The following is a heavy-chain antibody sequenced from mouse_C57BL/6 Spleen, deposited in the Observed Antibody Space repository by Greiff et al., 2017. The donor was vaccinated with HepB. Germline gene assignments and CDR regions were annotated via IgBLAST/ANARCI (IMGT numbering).Heavy chain of an antibody. V-gene: IGHV1-69*01. Sequence: QVHVKQPGAELVMPGASVKLSCKASGYTFTSYWMHWVKQRPGQGLEWIGEIDPSDSYTNYNQKFKGKSTLTVDKSSSTAYMQLSSLTSEDSAVYYCARRVYGLDYWGQGTTLTVSS. CDR1: GYTFTSYW. CDR3: ARRVYGLDY. CDR2: IDPSDSYT. J-gene: IGHJ2*01. D-gene: IGHD1-2*01.